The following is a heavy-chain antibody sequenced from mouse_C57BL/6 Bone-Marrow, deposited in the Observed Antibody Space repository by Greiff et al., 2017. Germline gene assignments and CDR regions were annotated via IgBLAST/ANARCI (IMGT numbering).Heavy chain of an antibody. CDR2: ISDGGSYT. D-gene: IGHD1-1*01. CDR1: GFTFSSYA. Sequence: DVQLQESGGGLVKPGGSLKLSCAASGFTFSSYAMSWVRQTPEKRLEWVATISDGGSYTYYPDNVKGRFTISRDNAKNNLYLQMSHLKSEDTAMYYCARATTVVAFDYWGQGTTLTVSS. J-gene: IGHJ2*01. CDR3: ARATTVVAFDY. V-gene: IGHV5-4*01.